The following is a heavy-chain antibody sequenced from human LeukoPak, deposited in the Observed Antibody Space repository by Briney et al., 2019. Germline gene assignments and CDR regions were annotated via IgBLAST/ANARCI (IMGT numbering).Heavy chain of an antibody. CDR2: INTNTGNP. V-gene: IGHV7-4-1*02. Sequence: ASVKVSCKASGYTFTSYAVNWVRQAPGQGREWMGWINTNTGNPTYAQGFTGRFVFSLDTSVSTAYLQISSLKAEDTAVYYCARDIDQSGPEFASGWYLGYWGQGTLVTVSS. CDR3: ARDIDQSGPEFASGWYLGY. D-gene: IGHD6-19*01. CDR1: GYTFTSYA. J-gene: IGHJ4*02.